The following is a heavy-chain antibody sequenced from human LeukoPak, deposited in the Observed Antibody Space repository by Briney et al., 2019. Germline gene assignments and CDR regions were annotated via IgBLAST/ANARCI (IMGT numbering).Heavy chain of an antibody. V-gene: IGHV3-7*01. CDR2: INEDGSKK. D-gene: IGHD6-19*01. J-gene: IGHJ6*03. CDR1: GFTFSSYW. CDR3: ARDPVAGKNYYYMDV. Sequence: GGSLRLSCAASGFTFSSYWMSWVRQAPGKGLEWVANINEDGSKKYYVDSVKGRLTISRDNSKNTLYVQMNSLRAEDTAVYYCARDPVAGKNYYYMDVWGKGTTVTVSS.